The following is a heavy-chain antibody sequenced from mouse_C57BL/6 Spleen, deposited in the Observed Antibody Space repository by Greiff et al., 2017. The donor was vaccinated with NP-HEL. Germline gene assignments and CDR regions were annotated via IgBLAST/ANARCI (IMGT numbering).Heavy chain of an antibody. CDR3: ARNGGSTMITRYYAMDY. D-gene: IGHD2-4*01. CDR2: LWSGGST. Sequence: VKLMASGPGLVQPSQSLSITCTVSGFSLTSYGVHWVRQSPGKGLEWLGVLWSGGSTDSTAAFISILSISKDYFKSQVFFKMNSLQADDTAIYYCARNGGSTMITRYYAMDYWGQGTSVTVSS. CDR1: GFSLTSYG. J-gene: IGHJ4*01. V-gene: IGHV2-2*01.